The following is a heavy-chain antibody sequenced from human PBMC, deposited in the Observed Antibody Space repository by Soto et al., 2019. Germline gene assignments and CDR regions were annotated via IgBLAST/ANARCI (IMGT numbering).Heavy chain of an antibody. CDR2: ISGSGGST. J-gene: IGHJ4*02. CDR3: AKDGSHLDYGDYFGYFDY. Sequence: GGSLRLSCAASGFTFSSYAMSWVRQAPGKGLEWVSAISGSGGSTYYADSVKGRFTISRDNSKNTLYLQMNSLRAEDTAVYYCAKDGSHLDYGDYFGYFDYWGQGTLVTVSS. D-gene: IGHD4-17*01. V-gene: IGHV3-23*01. CDR1: GFTFSSYA.